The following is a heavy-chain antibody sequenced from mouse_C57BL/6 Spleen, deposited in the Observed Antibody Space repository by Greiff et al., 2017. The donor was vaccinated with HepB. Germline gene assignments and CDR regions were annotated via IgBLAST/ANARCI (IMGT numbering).Heavy chain of an antibody. J-gene: IGHJ3*01. CDR1: GYSITSGYY. D-gene: IGHD2-1*01. CDR2: ISYDGSN. CDR3: ARAGGNYGGWFAY. Sequence: EVQLQQSGPGLVKPSQSLSLTCSVTGYSITSGYYWNWIRQFPGNKLEWMGYISYDGSNNYNPSLKNRISITRDTSKNQFFLKLNSVTTEDTATYYCARAGGNYGGWFAYWGQGTLVTVSA. V-gene: IGHV3-6*01.